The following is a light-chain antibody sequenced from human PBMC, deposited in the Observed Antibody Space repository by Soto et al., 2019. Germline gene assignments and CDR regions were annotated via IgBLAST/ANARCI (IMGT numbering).Light chain of an antibody. V-gene: IGKV3-15*01. Sequence: EPVMTQSPDILSVSPGESATHSGRASQSVSSNLAWYQQKPGQAPRLLIYGASTRATGIPARFSGSGSGTEFTLTISSLQSEDLAVYYCQQRSNWPSITFGQGTRLEI. CDR1: QSVSSN. CDR2: GAS. CDR3: QQRSNWPSIT. J-gene: IGKJ5*01.